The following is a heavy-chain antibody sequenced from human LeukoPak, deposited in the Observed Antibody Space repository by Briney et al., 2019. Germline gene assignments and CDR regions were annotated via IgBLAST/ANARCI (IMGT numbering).Heavy chain of an antibody. CDR1: GGSISSHY. D-gene: IGHD1-1*01. Sequence: SETLSLTCTVSGGSISSHYWSWIRQPPGKGLEWIGYIYYSGSTNYNPSLKSRVTISVDTSKNQFSLKLSSVTAADTAVYYCARLAGEVNWNDLYYYDYWGQGTLVTVSS. J-gene: IGHJ4*02. CDR3: ARLAGEVNWNDLYYYDY. V-gene: IGHV4-59*11. CDR2: IYYSGST.